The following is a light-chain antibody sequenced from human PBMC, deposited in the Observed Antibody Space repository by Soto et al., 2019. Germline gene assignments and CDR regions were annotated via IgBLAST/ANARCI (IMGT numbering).Light chain of an antibody. CDR1: QSISSY. CDR3: QQSYSTPWT. V-gene: IGKV1-39*01. Sequence: DVQITQSPSSLSASVGDRVTITCRASQSISSYLNWYQQKPGKAPKLLIYAASSLQSGVPSRFSGSGSGTDFTLTISSLQTEDFATYYCQQSYSTPWTVGQGTKVDIK. J-gene: IGKJ1*01. CDR2: AAS.